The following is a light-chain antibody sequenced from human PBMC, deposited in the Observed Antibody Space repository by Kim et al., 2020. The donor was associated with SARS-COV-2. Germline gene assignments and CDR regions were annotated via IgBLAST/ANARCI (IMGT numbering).Light chain of an antibody. CDR3: QQRGN. J-gene: IGKJ5*01. CDR2: DAS. Sequence: VVRQSPATLSLSPGQRATLSCRASQSVATYLAWYQQRPGQAPRLLIYDASKRATGIPARFRGSGSGTDFTLTIGTLEPEDCAVYYCQQRGNFGQGTRLEIK. CDR1: QSVATY. V-gene: IGKV3-11*01.